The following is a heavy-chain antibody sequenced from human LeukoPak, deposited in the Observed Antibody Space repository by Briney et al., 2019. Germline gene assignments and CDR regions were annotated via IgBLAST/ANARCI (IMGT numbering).Heavy chain of an antibody. D-gene: IGHD2-15*01. CDR1: GFTFNSYW. J-gene: IGHJ4*02. CDR2: IKRDGSEK. V-gene: IGHV3-7*03. CDR3: ARNVGWFRFDY. Sequence: PGGSLRLSCAASGFTFNSYWMNWVRQAPGKGLEWVANIKRDGSEKYYEDSVKGRFTISRDNAKNSLYLQMNSLRAEDTAVYYCARNVGWFRFDYWGQGTLVTVSS.